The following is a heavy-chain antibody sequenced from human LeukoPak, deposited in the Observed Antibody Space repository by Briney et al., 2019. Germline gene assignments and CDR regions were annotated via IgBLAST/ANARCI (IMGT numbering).Heavy chain of an antibody. J-gene: IGHJ6*02. V-gene: IGHV4-34*01. D-gene: IGHD2-15*01. CDR3: ARGGDIVVVVAATPFWDYGMDV. CDR2: INHSGST. CDR1: GGSFSGYY. Sequence: SETLSLTCAVYGGSFSGYYWSWIRQPPGKGLEWIGEINHSGSTNYTPSLKSRVTISVDTSKNQFSLQLSSVTAADTAVYYCARGGDIVVVVAATPFWDYGMDVWGQGTTVTVSS.